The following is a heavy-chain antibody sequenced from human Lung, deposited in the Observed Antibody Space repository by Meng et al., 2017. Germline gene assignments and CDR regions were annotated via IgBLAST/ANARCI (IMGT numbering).Heavy chain of an antibody. J-gene: IGHJ4*02. Sequence: HGQLPEWGAGLLQPSETLSLTCVVSGGSFSDYYWSWIRQPPGKGLEWIGEINHSGSTNYNPSLESRATISVDTSQNNLSLKLSSVTAADSAVYYCARGPTTMAHDFDYWGQGTLVTVSS. D-gene: IGHD4-11*01. CDR3: ARGPTTMAHDFDY. CDR1: GGSFSDYY. V-gene: IGHV4-34*01. CDR2: INHSGST.